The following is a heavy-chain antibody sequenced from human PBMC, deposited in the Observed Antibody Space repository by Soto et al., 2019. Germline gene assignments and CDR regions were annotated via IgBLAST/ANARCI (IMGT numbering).Heavy chain of an antibody. J-gene: IGHJ5*02. CDR3: ARVVQLWLIPGGDP. CDR2: ISAYNGNT. V-gene: IGHV1-18*04. Sequence: ASGKVSCKASGYTFTSYGISWVRQAPGQGLEWMGWISAYNGNTNYAQKLQGRVTMTTDTSTSTAYMELRSLRSDDTAVYYCARVVQLWLIPGGDPWGQGTLVTVSS. CDR1: GYTFTSYG. D-gene: IGHD5-18*01.